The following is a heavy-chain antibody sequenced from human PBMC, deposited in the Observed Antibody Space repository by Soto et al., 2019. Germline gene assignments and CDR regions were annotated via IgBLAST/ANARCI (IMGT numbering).Heavy chain of an antibody. J-gene: IGHJ6*02. CDR2: IWYDGSNK. D-gene: IGHD3-3*01. V-gene: IGHV3-33*01. CDR1: GFTFSSYG. CDR3: AREGDYDLGDVRDV. Sequence: QVQLVESGGGVVQPGRSLRLSCAASGFTFSSYGMHWVRQAPGKGLEWVAVIWYDGSNKYYADSVKGRFTISRDNSKNTLYLQMNSLRAEDTAVYYCAREGDYDLGDVRDVWGQGTTVTVSS.